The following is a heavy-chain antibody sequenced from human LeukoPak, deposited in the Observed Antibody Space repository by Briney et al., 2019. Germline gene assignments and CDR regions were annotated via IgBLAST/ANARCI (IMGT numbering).Heavy chain of an antibody. CDR2: IYYSGST. V-gene: IGHV4-39*01. Sequence: SETLSLTCTVSGGSISSSSYYWGWIRQPPGKGLEWIGSIYYSGSTYYNPSLKSRVTISVDTSKNQFSLKLTSVTAADTAVYFCARQRKEAIDYWGQGTLVTVSS. CDR3: ARQRKEAIDY. J-gene: IGHJ4*02. CDR1: GGSISSSSYY.